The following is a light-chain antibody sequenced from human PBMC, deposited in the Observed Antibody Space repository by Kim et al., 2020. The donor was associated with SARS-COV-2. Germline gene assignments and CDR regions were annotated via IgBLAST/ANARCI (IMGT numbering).Light chain of an antibody. CDR3: QAWDSSTNVV. Sequence: SYELTQPPSVSVSPGQTGSITCSGHKLGNKYVSWYHQKPGQSPVLVIYQDTKRPSGIPGRFSGSNSGNTATLTISGTQTMDEGDYYCQAWDSSTNVVFGGGTQLTVL. CDR1: KLGNKY. CDR2: QDT. V-gene: IGLV3-1*01. J-gene: IGLJ3*02.